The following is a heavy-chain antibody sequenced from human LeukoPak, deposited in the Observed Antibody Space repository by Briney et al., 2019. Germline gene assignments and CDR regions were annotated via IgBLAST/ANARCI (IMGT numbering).Heavy chain of an antibody. J-gene: IGHJ6*02. CDR1: TFTFSTYA. D-gene: IGHD1-1*01. CDR2: ISYDGSNK. CDR3: SRGERPGGGYYGKDV. V-gene: IGHV3-30-3*01. Sequence: GGSLRLSCAASTFTFSTYAMHWVRQAPGKGLEWVALISYDGSNKYYIDSVKGRFTISRDNPKNTLYLQMNSLRAEDTAVYYCSRGERPGGGYYGKDVWGQGTTVTVSS.